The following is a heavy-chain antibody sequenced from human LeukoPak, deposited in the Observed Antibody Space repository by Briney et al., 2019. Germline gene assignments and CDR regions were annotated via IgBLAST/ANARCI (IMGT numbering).Heavy chain of an antibody. CDR2: IYTSGST. J-gene: IGHJ4*02. Sequence: SETLSLTCTVSGGSISSYYWSWIRQPAGKGREWIGRIYTSGSTNYNPSLKSRVTMSVDTSKNQFSLKLSSVTAADTAVYYCARGLTMVRGILPSFDRWSQGTLVTVSS. CDR1: GGSISSYY. D-gene: IGHD3-10*01. CDR3: ARGLTMVRGILPSFDR. V-gene: IGHV4-4*07.